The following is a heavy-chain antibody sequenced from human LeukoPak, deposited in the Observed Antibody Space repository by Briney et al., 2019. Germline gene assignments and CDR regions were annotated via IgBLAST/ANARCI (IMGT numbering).Heavy chain of an antibody. CDR1: GFTFDDYA. CDR2: ISWNSDTI. V-gene: IGHV3-9*01. J-gene: IGHJ4*02. D-gene: IGHD3-22*01. CDR3: VDYYDSSGSPSGGGY. Sequence: GGSLRVSCAASGFTFDDYAMHWVRQAPGKGLEWVSGISWNSDTIGYADSVKGRFTISRDNAKNSLYLQMNSLRAEDTAVYYCVDYYDSSGSPSGGGYWGQGTLVTVSS.